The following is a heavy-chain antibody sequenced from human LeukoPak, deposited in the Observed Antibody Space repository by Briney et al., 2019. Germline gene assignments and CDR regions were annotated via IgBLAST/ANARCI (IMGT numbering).Heavy chain of an antibody. D-gene: IGHD2-2*01. J-gene: IGHJ4*02. CDR1: GGSISSGSYY. CDR2: IYTSGGT. CDR3: AREVVVVPGSFDY. V-gene: IGHV4-61*02. Sequence: SSETLSLTCTVSGGSISSGSYYWRWIRQPAGKGLEWIGRIYTSGGTNYNPSLKSRVTISVDTSKNQFSLKLSSVTAADTAVYYCAREVVVVPGSFDYWGQGTLVTVSS.